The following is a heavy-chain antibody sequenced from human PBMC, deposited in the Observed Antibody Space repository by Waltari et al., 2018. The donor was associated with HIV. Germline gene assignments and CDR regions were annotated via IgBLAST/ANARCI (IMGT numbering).Heavy chain of an antibody. D-gene: IGHD3-22*01. V-gene: IGHV1-2*02. J-gene: IGHJ4*02. CDR1: GNIFPDTY. CDR2: INPSSGGT. Sequence: QVQLVQSGAEVKKPGASVKVSCKASGNIFPDTYIHWVRQDPGQGLEWMGWINPSSGGTNYPQKFQGRVTMTSDTSINTVYMEMTGLRSDDTAVYFCARDRSIVSRHYDNAGSPYLDNWGQGTLVTVSS. CDR3: ARDRSIVSRHYDNAGSPYLDN.